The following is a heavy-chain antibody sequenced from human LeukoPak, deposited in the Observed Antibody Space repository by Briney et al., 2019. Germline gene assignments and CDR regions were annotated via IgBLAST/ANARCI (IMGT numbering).Heavy chain of an antibody. CDR1: GGSISSSSYY. V-gene: IGHV4-39*07. CDR3: ARGIVVVVASFGYYYYMDV. Sequence: SETLSLTCTVSGGSISSSSYYWGWIRQPPGKGLEWIGSIYYSGSTYYNPSLKSRVTISVDTSKNQFSLKLSSVTAADTAVYYCARGIVVVVASFGYYYYMDVWGKGTTVTVSS. D-gene: IGHD2-15*01. J-gene: IGHJ6*03. CDR2: IYYSGST.